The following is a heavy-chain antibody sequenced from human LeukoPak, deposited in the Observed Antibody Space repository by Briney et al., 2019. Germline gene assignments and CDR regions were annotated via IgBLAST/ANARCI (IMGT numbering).Heavy chain of an antibody. CDR1: GFTFSSYG. CDR3: ARGPCSSTSCYIVDY. CDR2: IWYDGSNK. Sequence: PGGSLRLSCAASGFTFSSYGMHWVRPAPGKGLEWVAVIWYDGSNKYYADSVKGRFTISRDNSKNTLYLQMNSLRAEDTAVYYCARGPCSSTSCYIVDYWGQGTLVTVSS. V-gene: IGHV3-33*01. D-gene: IGHD2-2*02. J-gene: IGHJ4*02.